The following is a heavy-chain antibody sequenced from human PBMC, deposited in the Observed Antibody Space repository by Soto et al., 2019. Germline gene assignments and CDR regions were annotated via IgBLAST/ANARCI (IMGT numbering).Heavy chain of an antibody. CDR1: GFTFSNAW. Sequence: GGSLRLSCAASGFTFSNAWMSWVRQAPGKGLEWVGRIKSKTDGGTTDYAAPVKGRFTISRDDSKNTLYLQMNSLKTEDTAVYYCTSTETTIFGVVKNWGQGTLVTVSS. J-gene: IGHJ4*02. V-gene: IGHV3-15*01. CDR2: IKSKTDGGTT. D-gene: IGHD3-3*01. CDR3: TSTETTIFGVVKN.